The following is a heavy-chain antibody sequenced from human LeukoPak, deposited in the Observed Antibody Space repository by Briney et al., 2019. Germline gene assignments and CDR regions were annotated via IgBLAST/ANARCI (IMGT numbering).Heavy chain of an antibody. CDR2: INSDGSGT. Sequence: GGPLRLSCAASGFTFNRYAMIWVRQAPGKGLEWVSHINSDGSGTNYADSVKGRFTISRDNAKNTLYLQMNSLRAEDTAVYYCARGYCSGTTCYHNWFDPWGQGTLVTVSS. J-gene: IGHJ5*02. CDR3: ARGYCSGTTCYHNWFDP. CDR1: GFTFNRYA. D-gene: IGHD2-2*01. V-gene: IGHV3-74*01.